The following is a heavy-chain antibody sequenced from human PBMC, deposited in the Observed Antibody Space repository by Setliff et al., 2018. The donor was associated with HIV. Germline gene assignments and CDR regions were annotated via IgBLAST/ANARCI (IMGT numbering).Heavy chain of an antibody. J-gene: IGHJ3*02. V-gene: IGHV1-24*01. Sequence: ASVKVSCKVSGYTLTELSMHWVRQAPGKGLEWMGGFDPEDGETIYARKFQGRVTMTEDTSTDTAYMELSSLRSEDTAVYYCATDRILGYCSSTSCSNAFDIWGQGTMVTVSS. CDR2: FDPEDGET. CDR1: GYTLTELS. CDR3: ATDRILGYCSSTSCSNAFDI. D-gene: IGHD2-2*01.